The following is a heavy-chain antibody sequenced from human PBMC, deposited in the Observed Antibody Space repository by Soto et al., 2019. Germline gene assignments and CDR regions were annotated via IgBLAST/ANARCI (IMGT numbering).Heavy chain of an antibody. Sequence: ASVKVSCKAAGYTFTSYGISWVRQAPGQGLEWMGWISTYNGNTNYAQKFQGRVTMTTDTSTSTTYMELRSPRSDDTAVYSCARDHCLNGVCPLCDYWGERTLVTVSA. D-gene: IGHD2-8*01. V-gene: IGHV1-18*01. CDR3: ARDHCLNGVCPLCDY. J-gene: IGHJ4*02. CDR2: ISTYNGNT. CDR1: GYTFTSYG.